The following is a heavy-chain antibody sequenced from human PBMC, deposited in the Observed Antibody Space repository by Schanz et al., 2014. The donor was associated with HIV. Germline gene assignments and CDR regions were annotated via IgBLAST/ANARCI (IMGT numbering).Heavy chain of an antibody. Sequence: VQLLESGGGLVQPGGSLRLSCAASGFTFSSFAMHWVRQAPGKGLEWVASYDGSNKYYADSVRGRFTISRDNSKNTLYLQMSSLRGDDTAVYYCAREENNWFDPWGQGTLVTVSS. V-gene: IGHV3-30-3*01. CDR1: GFTFSSFA. J-gene: IGHJ5*02. CDR2: SYDGSNK. CDR3: AREENNWFDP.